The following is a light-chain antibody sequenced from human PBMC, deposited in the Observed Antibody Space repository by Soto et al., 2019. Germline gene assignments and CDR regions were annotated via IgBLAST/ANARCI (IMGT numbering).Light chain of an antibody. CDR2: GAS. Sequence: EIVMTQSPATLSVSPGERATLPCTASQTISTNLAWYQQKPGQAPRLLSYGASTRAAGIPARFSGSGSGTEFTLIISSLQSEDFAVYYCQDYSDWPTWTFGQGTKVDIK. V-gene: IGKV3D-15*01. CDR3: QDYSDWPTWT. CDR1: QTISTN. J-gene: IGKJ1*01.